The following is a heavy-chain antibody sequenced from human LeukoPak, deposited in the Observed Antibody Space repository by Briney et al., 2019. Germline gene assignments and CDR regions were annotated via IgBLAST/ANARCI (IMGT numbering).Heavy chain of an antibody. CDR3: ARVVGLTGYSSTWYSGYYYYMDV. CDR1: GYTFTGYF. D-gene: IGHD6-13*01. J-gene: IGHJ6*03. CDR2: IIPMFGTA. Sequence: GASLKVSCKASGYTFTGYFMHWVRQTPGQGLEWMGGIIPMFGTANYAQKFQDRVTITADKSTSTAYMELSSLRSEDTAVYYCARVVGLTGYSSTWYSGYYYYMDVWGKGTTVTVSS. V-gene: IGHV1-69*06.